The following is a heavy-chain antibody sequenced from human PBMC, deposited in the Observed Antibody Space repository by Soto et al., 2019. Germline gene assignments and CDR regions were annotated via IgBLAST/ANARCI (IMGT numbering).Heavy chain of an antibody. CDR2: ISVSGGST. Sequence: GGSLRLSCAASGFPFSIYAVSLVRQAPGEGLEWVSSISVSGGSTYYADSVKGRFTISRDNSKNTLYLQMNSLRAEDTAVYYCAKVKYSSGWYRWGQGTRVAVSS. D-gene: IGHD6-19*01. CDR3: AKVKYSSGWYR. CDR1: GFPFSIYA. J-gene: IGHJ4*02. V-gene: IGHV3-23*01.